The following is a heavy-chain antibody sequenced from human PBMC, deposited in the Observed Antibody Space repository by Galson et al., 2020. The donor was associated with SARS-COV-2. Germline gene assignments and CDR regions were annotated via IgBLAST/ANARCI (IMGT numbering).Heavy chain of an antibody. CDR1: GYTFTGSY. Sequence: ASVKVSCKASGYTFTGSYIHWVRQAPGQGLEWMGWINPNSGGTNYAQKFQGRVTMTRDTSISIAYMELSRLRSDDTAVYYCARDGTAMVTNGFDIWGQGTMGTVSS. CDR2: INPNSGGT. D-gene: IGHD5-18*01. V-gene: IGHV1-2*02. CDR3: ARDGTAMVTNGFDI. J-gene: IGHJ3*02.